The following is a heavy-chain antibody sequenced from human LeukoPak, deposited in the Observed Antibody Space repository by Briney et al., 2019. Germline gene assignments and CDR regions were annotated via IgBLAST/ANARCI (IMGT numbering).Heavy chain of an antibody. J-gene: IGHJ5*02. D-gene: IGHD2-2*01. V-gene: IGHV4-31*03. CDR1: GGSISSGGYY. Sequence: SETLSLTCTVSGGSISSGGYYWGWIRQHPGKGLEWIGYIYYSGSTYYNPSLKSRVTISADTSKNQFSLKLSSVTAADTAVYYCARYHVLNRGVNWFDPWGQGTLVTVSS. CDR3: ARYHVLNRGVNWFDP. CDR2: IYYSGST.